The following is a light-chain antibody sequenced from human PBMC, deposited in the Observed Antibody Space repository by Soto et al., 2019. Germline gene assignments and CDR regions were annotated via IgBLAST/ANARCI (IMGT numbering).Light chain of an antibody. CDR2: TAS. J-gene: IGKJ2*03. CDR3: HHTYSNFNS. V-gene: IGKV1-39*01. Sequence: DIQVTQSPSSLSASVGDRVTITCRASRSIRTYLNWYQQRPGKPPKLLIQTASTLQGGVPSRFSGSGSWTDFTLTISSLQHEDCSAYYCHHTYSNFNSFGQGTKLEIK. CDR1: RSIRTY.